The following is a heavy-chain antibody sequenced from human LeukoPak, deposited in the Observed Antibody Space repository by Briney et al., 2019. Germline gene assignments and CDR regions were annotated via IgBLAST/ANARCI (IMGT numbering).Heavy chain of an antibody. CDR3: ARSSGWKYYVDY. Sequence: ASVKVSCKASGYTFTGYYMHWVRQAPGQGLEWMGWINPNSGGTNFAQKFQGRVTMTRDTSISTAYMELSRLRSDDMAVYFCARSSGWKYYVDYWGQGTLVTVSS. V-gene: IGHV1-2*02. CDR2: INPNSGGT. D-gene: IGHD6-19*01. CDR1: GYTFTGYY. J-gene: IGHJ4*02.